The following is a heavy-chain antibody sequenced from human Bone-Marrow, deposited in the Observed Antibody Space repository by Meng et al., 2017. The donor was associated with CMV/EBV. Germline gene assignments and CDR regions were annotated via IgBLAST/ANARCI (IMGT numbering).Heavy chain of an antibody. CDR2: IIPILGIA. J-gene: IGHJ4*02. Sequence: SVKVSCKASGYTFTSYAISWVRQAPGQGLEWMGGIIPILGIANYAQKFQGRVTITADKSTSTAYMELSSLRSEDTAVYYCARGAYYYDSSGYWYFDYWGQGTLVTVSS. D-gene: IGHD3-22*01. V-gene: IGHV1-69*10. CDR1: GYTFTSYA. CDR3: ARGAYYYDSSGYWYFDY.